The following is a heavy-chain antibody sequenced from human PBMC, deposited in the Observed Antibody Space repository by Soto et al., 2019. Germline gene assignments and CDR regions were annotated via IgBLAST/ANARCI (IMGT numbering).Heavy chain of an antibody. CDR1: GYSFTSYW. CDR2: IYPGDSDT. J-gene: IGHJ3*02. V-gene: IGHV5-51*01. Sequence: ESLKISCKGSGYSFTSYWIGWVRQMPGKGLEWMGIIYPGDSDTRYSPSFQGQVTISADKSISTAYLQWSSLKASDTAMYYCASAIAASNHEVDFEIWGQGTTVNDS. CDR3: ASAIAASNHEVDFEI. D-gene: IGHD6-6*01.